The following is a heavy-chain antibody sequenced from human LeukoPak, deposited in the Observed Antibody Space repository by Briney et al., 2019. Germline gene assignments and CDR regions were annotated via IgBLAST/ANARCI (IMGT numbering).Heavy chain of an antibody. CDR3: AKDLTTVTTLRGGFDP. V-gene: IGHV3-73*01. CDR2: IRNKANNYAT. J-gene: IGHJ5*02. CDR1: GFTFSGST. Sequence: GGSLRLSCAASGFTFSGSTMHWLRQAPGKGPEWVARIRNKANNYATAYSPSVTGRFTISRDDPMSTTYLQMTSLETEDTAVYYCAKDLTTVTTLRGGFDPWGQGTLVTVSS. D-gene: IGHD4-17*01.